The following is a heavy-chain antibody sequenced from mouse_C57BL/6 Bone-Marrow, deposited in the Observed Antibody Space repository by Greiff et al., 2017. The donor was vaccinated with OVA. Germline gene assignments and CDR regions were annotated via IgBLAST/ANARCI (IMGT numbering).Heavy chain of an antibody. CDR2: IYPRDGST. V-gene: IGHV1-85*01. J-gene: IGHJ1*03. D-gene: IGHD1-1*01. CDR1: GYTFTSYD. CDR3: AREGYYYGSSYCWYCDV. Sequence: QVQLKESGPELVKPGASVKLSCKASGYTFTSYDINWVKQRPGQGLEWIGWIYPRDGSTKYNEKFKGKATLTVDTSSSTAYMELHSLTSEDSAVYFCAREGYYYGSSYCWYCDVWGTGTTVTVSS.